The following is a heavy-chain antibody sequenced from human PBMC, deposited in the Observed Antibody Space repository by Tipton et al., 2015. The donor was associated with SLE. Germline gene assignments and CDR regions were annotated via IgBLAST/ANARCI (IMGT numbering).Heavy chain of an antibody. CDR3: ARDRGYYYYYYYMDV. J-gene: IGHJ6*03. V-gene: IGHV3-48*01. Sequence: SLRLSCAASGFTFSSYSMNWVRQAPGKGLEWVSYISSSSSTIYYADSVKGRFTISRDNAKNSLYLQMNSLRAEDTAVYYCARDRGYYYYYYYMDVWGKGTTVTVSS. CDR2: ISSSSSTI. CDR1: GFTFSSYS.